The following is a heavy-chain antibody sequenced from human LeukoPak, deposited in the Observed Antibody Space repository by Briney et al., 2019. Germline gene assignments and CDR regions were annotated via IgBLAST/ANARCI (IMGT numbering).Heavy chain of an antibody. CDR2: INHSGST. V-gene: IGHV4-34*01. J-gene: IGHJ4*02. D-gene: IGHD3/OR15-3a*01. Sequence: SETLSLTCALYGGSFSAYYRNWIRQPPGKGLEWIGEINHSGSTNYNPSLKSRVTISVDTSKNQFSLKLTSVTAADTAVYYCARQTGSGLFILPGGQGTLVTVSS. CDR1: GGSFSAYY. CDR3: ARQTGSGLFILP.